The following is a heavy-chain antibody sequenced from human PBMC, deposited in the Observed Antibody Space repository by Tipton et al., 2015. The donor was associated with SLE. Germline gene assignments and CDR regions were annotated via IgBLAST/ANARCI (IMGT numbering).Heavy chain of an antibody. V-gene: IGHV4-34*01. J-gene: IGHJ4*02. Sequence: TLSLTCTVSGGSISSYYWSWIRHPPGKGLEWIGEINHSGSTNYNPSLKSRVTISVDTSKNQFSLKLSSVTAADTAVYYCARDPPPGYSYDRSSDYWGQGTLVSVS. CDR2: INHSGST. D-gene: IGHD5-18*01. CDR3: ARDPPPGYSYDRSSDY. CDR1: GGSISSYY.